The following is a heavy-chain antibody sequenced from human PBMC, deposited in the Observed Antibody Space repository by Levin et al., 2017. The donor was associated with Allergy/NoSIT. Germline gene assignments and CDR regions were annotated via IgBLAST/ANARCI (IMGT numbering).Heavy chain of an antibody. D-gene: IGHD5-12*01. CDR1: GYSFTSYW. CDR2: IYPGDSDT. J-gene: IGHJ4*02. V-gene: IGHV5-51*01. CDR3: ARHLRAWDRPHYSGYDGATDY. Sequence: GESLKISCKGSGYSFTSYWIGWVRQMPGKGLEWMGIIYPGDSDTRYSPAFQGQVTISADKSISTAYLQWSSLKASDTAMYYCARHLRAWDRPHYSGYDGATDYWGQGTLVTVSS.